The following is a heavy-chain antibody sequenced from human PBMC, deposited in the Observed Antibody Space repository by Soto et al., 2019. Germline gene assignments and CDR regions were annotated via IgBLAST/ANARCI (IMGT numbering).Heavy chain of an antibody. D-gene: IGHD6-19*01. V-gene: IGHV4-30-2*01. CDR3: ASQGGWYLDY. J-gene: IGHJ4*02. CDR1: GGSISSGGYS. CDR2: IYRSGTT. Sequence: QTLSLTSAVFGGSISSGGYSRSWIRQPPGKGLEWIGYIYRSGTTNYNPSLKSRVTISIDKSKNQFSLNLNSVTAADTAVYYCASQGGWYLDYWGQGIFVIVSS.